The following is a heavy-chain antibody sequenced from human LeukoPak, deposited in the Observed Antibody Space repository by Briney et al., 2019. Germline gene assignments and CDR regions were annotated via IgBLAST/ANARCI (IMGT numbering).Heavy chain of an antibody. J-gene: IGHJ5*02. D-gene: IGHD2-2*01. V-gene: IGHV4-31*03. CDR3: AITYQLLRRFDP. Sequence: PSETLSLTCTVSGGSISSGGYYWTWIRQRPGKGLEWIGYTYYGGSTYYNPSLKSRATISVDTSKNQFSLKLSSVTAADTAVYYCAITYQLLRRFDPWGQGTLVTVSS. CDR1: GGSISSGGYY. CDR2: TYYGGST.